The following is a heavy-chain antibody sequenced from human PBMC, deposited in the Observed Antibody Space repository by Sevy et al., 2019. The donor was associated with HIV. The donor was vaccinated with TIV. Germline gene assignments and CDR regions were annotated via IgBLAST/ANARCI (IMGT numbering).Heavy chain of an antibody. CDR2: IYYSGST. D-gene: IGHD3-10*01. CDR1: GGSISSGGYY. J-gene: IGHJ4*02. CDR3: ARARGVESRFDY. V-gene: IGHV4-31*03. Sequence: SETLSLTCTVSGGSISSGGYYWSSIRQHPGKGLEWIGYIYYSGSTYYNPSLKSRLTISVDTSKNQFSLNLSSVTAADTAVYYCARARGVESRFDYWGQGTLVTVSS.